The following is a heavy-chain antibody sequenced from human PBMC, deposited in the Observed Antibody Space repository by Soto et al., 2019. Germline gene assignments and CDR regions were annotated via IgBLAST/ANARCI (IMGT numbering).Heavy chain of an antibody. CDR3: VKNSGWIKT. J-gene: IGHJ5*01. D-gene: IGHD6-19*01. CDR1: GFTFGTTD. CDR2: IDGSGGIT. V-gene: IGHV3-23*01. Sequence: QLLQSGGGLVQPGGSLTLSCAASGFTFGTTDMSWVRQAPGEGLEWVSTIDGSGGITYYADSVKGRFTISRDNSRNTVYLQKNSLSGDETALYYCVKNSGWIKTWGHGALHTVSS.